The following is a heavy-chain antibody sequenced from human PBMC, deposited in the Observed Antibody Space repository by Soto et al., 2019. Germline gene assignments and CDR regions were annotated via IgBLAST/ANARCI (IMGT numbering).Heavy chain of an antibody. Sequence: QVQLQESGPALVKPSGTLSLTCAVSGGSITSNDWWSWVRRPPGKGLEWIGETSHRGTTTYNPSLKSRVTISVDKSKNQFSLELNSVTAADTAVYYCARDGHSSGWSWGQGTLVTVSS. J-gene: IGHJ5*02. CDR1: GGSITSNDW. CDR2: TSHRGTT. CDR3: ARDGHSSGWS. V-gene: IGHV4-4*02. D-gene: IGHD6-19*01.